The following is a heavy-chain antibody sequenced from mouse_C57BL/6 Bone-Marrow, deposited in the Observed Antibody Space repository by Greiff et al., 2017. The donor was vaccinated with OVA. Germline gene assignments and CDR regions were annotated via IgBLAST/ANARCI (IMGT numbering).Heavy chain of an antibody. Sequence: EVKLMESGAELVRPGASVKLCCTASGFNIKDDYMHWVKQRPEQGLEWIGWIDPENGDTEYASKFQGKATITADTSSNTAYLQLSSLTSEDTAVYYCTTFYGNYWYVDDWGTGTTVTVSS. V-gene: IGHV14-4*01. CDR1: GFNIKDDY. J-gene: IGHJ1*03. CDR2: IDPENGDT. D-gene: IGHD2-1*01. CDR3: TTFYGNYWYVDD.